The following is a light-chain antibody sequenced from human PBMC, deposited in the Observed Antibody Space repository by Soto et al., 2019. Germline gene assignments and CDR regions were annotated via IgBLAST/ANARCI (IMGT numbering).Light chain of an antibody. CDR3: QQSSSTLT. CDR2: VAS. Sequence: DIKMTQSPSSLSASVGDRVTITCRASHSIGSYLNWYQHIPGKPPKLLIYVASTLQSGVPSRFSGSGSGTDFTLTISRLQTEDFATYYCQQSSSTLTFGGGTKVEIK. J-gene: IGKJ4*01. V-gene: IGKV1-39*01. CDR1: HSIGSY.